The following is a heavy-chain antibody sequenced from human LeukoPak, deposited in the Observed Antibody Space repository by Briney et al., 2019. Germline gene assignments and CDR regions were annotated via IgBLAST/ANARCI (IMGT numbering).Heavy chain of an antibody. CDR2: MHDSGTT. V-gene: IGHV4-59*08. D-gene: IGHD6-19*01. CDR1: GGSISSYY. CDR3: ARRFNSGWGSFDY. J-gene: IGHJ4*02. Sequence: SETLSLTCTVSGGSISSYYWNWIRQPPGKGLEWIAYMHDSGTTKYNPSLKSRVTISVDTSKNHFSLKLNSVTAADTAVYFCARRFNSGWGSFDYWGPGILVTVSS.